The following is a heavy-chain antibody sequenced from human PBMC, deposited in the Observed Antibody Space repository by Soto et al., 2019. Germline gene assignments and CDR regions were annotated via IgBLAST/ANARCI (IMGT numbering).Heavy chain of an antibody. D-gene: IGHD5-18*01. J-gene: IGHJ4*02. V-gene: IGHV4-39*01. CDR2: VYYSGTT. CDR3: ARRSGYSPNIPYDY. Sequence: SETLSLTCTVSGGSNSSSSYYWGWIRQPPGKGLEWIGSVYYSGTTYYNPSLKSRVAISVDTSKNQFSLKLSSVTAADTAVYYCARRSGYSPNIPYDYWGQGTLVTVSS. CDR1: GGSNSSSSYY.